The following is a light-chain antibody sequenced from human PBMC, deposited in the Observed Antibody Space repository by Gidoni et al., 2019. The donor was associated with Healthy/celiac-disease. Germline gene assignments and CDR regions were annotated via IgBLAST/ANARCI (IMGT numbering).Light chain of an antibody. CDR1: QSSSSW. CDR3: QQYNSYSGT. J-gene: IGKJ1*01. CDR2: DAS. V-gene: IGKV1-5*01. Sequence: DIQMTQSPSTLSASVGDRVTITCRASQSSSSWLAWYQQKPGKAPKLLIDDASSLESGVPSRFSGSGSVTDFTLTISILQPDDFATYYCQQYNSYSGTFGQGTKVEIK.